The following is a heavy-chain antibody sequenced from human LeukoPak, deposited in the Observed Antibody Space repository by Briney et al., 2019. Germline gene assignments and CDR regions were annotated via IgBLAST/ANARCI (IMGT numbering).Heavy chain of an antibody. Sequence: ASVKVSCKASGYTFTSYDINWVRQATGQGLEWMGWMNPNSGNTGYAHKFQGRVTMTRNTSISTAYMELSSLRSEDTAVYYCASAAMVRGVNDALDGMDVWGQGTTVTVSS. CDR3: ASAAMVRGVNDALDGMDV. CDR1: GYTFTSYD. CDR2: MNPNSGNT. D-gene: IGHD3-10*01. V-gene: IGHV1-8*01. J-gene: IGHJ6*02.